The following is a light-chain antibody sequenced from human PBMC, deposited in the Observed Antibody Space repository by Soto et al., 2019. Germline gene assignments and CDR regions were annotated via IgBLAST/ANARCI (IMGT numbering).Light chain of an antibody. Sequence: EIGMTQSPTTLSVSPGERATLSCRASQSVSTNLAWYQQKPGQVPSLLIYGASTRASGIPARFSGSGSGTEFTLTISSLQSEDFAVYYCQQYDDWPLTFGGGTKV. V-gene: IGKV3-15*01. CDR2: GAS. CDR1: QSVSTN. J-gene: IGKJ4*01. CDR3: QQYDDWPLT.